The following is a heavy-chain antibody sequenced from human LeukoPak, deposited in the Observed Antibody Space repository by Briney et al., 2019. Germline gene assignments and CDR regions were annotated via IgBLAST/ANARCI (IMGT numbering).Heavy chain of an antibody. D-gene: IGHD3/OR15-3a*01. CDR3: ARGGLPARSWFDP. V-gene: IGHV1-46*01. CDR2: INPSSGRT. Sequence: ASVKVSCKASGYTFTSYYMNWVRQAPGQGLERMGIINPSSGRTTYAQKIQGRVTITTDTSTSTEYMELTSLRSEDTAVFYCARGGLPARSWFDPWGQGTLVTVSS. J-gene: IGHJ5*02. CDR1: GYTFTSYY.